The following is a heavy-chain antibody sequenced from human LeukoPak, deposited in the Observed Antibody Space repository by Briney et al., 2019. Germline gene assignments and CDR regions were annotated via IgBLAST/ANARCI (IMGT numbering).Heavy chain of an antibody. CDR1: GGSFSGYY. CDR2: INHSGST. CDR3: AKGLGSYCSSTSCAPFDY. D-gene: IGHD2-2*01. V-gene: IGHV4-34*01. Sequence: SETLSLSCAVYGGSFSGYYWSWIRQPPGKGLKWSGEINHSGSTNYNPSLKSRVTISVDTSKNQFSLKLSSVTAADTAVYYCAKGLGSYCSSTSCAPFDYWGQGTLVTVSS. J-gene: IGHJ4*02.